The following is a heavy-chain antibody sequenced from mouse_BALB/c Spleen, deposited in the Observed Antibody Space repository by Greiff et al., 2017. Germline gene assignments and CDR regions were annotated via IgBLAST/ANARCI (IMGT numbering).Heavy chain of an antibody. D-gene: IGHD1-2*01. CDR2: INPSNGGT. Sequence: VKLQESGAELVKPGASVKLSCKASGYTFTSYYMYWVKQRPGQGLEWIGEINPSNGGTNFNEKFKSKATLTVDKSSSTAYMQLSSLTSEDSAVYYCTRSGTTATYWYFDVWGAGTTVTVSS. CDR1: GYTFTSYY. CDR3: TRSGTTATYWYFDV. J-gene: IGHJ1*01. V-gene: IGHV1S81*02.